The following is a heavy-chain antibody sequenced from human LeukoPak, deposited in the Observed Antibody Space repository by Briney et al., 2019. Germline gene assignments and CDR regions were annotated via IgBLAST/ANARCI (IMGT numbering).Heavy chain of an antibody. V-gene: IGHV3-33*06. CDR1: GFTFSSYG. J-gene: IGHJ4*02. D-gene: IGHD5-12*01. CDR3: AKDRGGYSGYDFPDY. CDR2: IWYDGSNK. Sequence: PGRSLRLSCAASGFTFSSYGMHWVRQAPGKGLEWVAVIWYDGSNKYYADPVKGRFTISRDNSKNTLYLQMNSLRAEDTAVYYCAKDRGGYSGYDFPDYWGQGTLVTVSS.